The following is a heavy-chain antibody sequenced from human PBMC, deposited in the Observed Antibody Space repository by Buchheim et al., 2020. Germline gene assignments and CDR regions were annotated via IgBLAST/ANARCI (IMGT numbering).Heavy chain of an antibody. CDR2: FSPSNGNT. D-gene: IGHD3-22*01. Sequence: QVQLVQSGTEVKKPGASVKVSCKASGYTFTSEMINWLRQAPGQAPEWMGWFSPSNGNTGYAQKFQGRVTMTRNTSISTAYMELSSLRSEDTAVYYCARGGTYYYDSSGYWNDYWGQGTL. CDR1: GYTFTSEM. V-gene: IGHV1-8*01. J-gene: IGHJ4*02. CDR3: ARGGTYYYDSSGYWNDY.